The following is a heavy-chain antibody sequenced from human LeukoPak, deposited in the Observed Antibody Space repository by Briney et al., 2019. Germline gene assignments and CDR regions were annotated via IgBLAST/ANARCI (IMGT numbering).Heavy chain of an antibody. J-gene: IGHJ2*01. V-gene: IGHV4-59*01. D-gene: IGHD1-7*01. CDR3: ARQSYSGTKYFDL. CDR2: IYYSGST. Sequence: SETLSLTCTVSGGSISSYYWSWIRQPPGKGLEWIGYIYYSGSTNYNPSLKSRVTISVDTSKNQFSLKLSSVTAADTAVYYCARQSYSGTKYFDLWGRGTLVTVSS. CDR1: GGSISSYY.